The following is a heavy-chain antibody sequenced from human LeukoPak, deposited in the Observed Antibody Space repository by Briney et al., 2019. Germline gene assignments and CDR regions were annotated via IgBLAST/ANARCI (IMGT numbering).Heavy chain of an antibody. J-gene: IGHJ4*02. CDR1: GFTSSSYE. CDR3: AGVYSNLDY. V-gene: IGHV3-48*03. D-gene: IGHD4-11*01. Sequence: GGSLRLSCAASGFTSSSYEMNWVRQAPGKGLEWVSYISSSGSTIYYADSVKGRFTISRDNDKNALYLQMNSRRAEDTAVYYSAGVYSNLDYWGQGTLVTVSS. CDR2: ISSSGSTI.